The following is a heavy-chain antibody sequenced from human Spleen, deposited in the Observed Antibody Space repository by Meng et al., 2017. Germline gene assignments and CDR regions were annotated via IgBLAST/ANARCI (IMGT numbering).Heavy chain of an antibody. Sequence: ASVKVSCKASGYTFTSYEINWVRQATGQGLEWMGWMNPNNGNTGYAQKFQGRVTMTRNTSINTAYMELSSLRSEDTAVYYCARGTFDYDSSGYYELDYWGQGTLVTVSS. J-gene: IGHJ4*02. D-gene: IGHD3-22*01. CDR2: MNPNNGNT. CDR1: GYTFTSYE. CDR3: ARGTFDYDSSGYYELDY. V-gene: IGHV1-8*01.